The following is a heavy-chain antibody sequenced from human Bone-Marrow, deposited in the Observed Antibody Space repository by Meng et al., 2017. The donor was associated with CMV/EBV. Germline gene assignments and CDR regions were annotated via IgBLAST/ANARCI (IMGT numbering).Heavy chain of an antibody. D-gene: IGHD7-27*01. J-gene: IGHJ4*02. CDR3: TPDTPPHWVFDH. CDR1: GFTFSKAW. V-gene: IGHV3-15*01. CDR2: IKSITDGGTT. Sequence: GESLKISCEASGFTFSKAWMSWVRQAVGKRLEWVGRIKSITDGGTTHYAAPVKDRFTISRDDSKNTLYLQMNSLKTEDKAVYYCTPDTPPHWVFDHWGQGTLVTVSS.